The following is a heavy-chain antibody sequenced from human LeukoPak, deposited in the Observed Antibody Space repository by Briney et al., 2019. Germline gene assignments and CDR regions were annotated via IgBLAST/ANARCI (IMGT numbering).Heavy chain of an antibody. J-gene: IGHJ3*02. D-gene: IGHD6-13*01. CDR3: ARDFPQQLVPHDAFDI. CDR1: GFTFSNYI. Sequence: GGSLRLSCAASGFTFSNYIMNWVRQAPGKGLEWVSSISSSSSYIYYADSVKGRFTISRGNAKNSLYLQMNSLRAEDTAVYYCARDFPQQLVPHDAFDIWGQGTMVTVSS. CDR2: ISSSSSYI. V-gene: IGHV3-21*04.